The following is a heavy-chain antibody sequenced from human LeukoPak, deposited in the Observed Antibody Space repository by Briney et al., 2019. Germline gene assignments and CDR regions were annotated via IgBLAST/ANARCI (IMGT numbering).Heavy chain of an antibody. CDR3: VRATEGGAMDV. D-gene: IGHD2-21*02. CDR1: GFSFSDYY. CDR2: ISSGGDST. V-gene: IGHV3-11*05. Sequence: PGGSLRLSCEASGFSFSDYYMTWIHQAPGEGLEWVSYISSGGDSTSYAESLEGRFTISRDNAKKSLYLRLNSLRPEDTAIYYCVRATEGGAMDVWGQGTTVTVSS. J-gene: IGHJ6*02.